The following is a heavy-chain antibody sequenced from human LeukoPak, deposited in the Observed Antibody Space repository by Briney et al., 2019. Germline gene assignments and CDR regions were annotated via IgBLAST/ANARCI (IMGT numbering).Heavy chain of an antibody. CDR3: TRYPRYPNRYRFDP. CDR1: GGSITQTNY. J-gene: IGHJ5*02. Sequence: PSGTLSLTCDVSGGSITQTNYWTWVRQPPGKGLEWIGEVNLQGGTNYNPSLLRRVAISVDTSANHVSLQMTSVTAADTAVYYCTRYPRYPNRYRFDPWGQGTLVSVSS. V-gene: IGHV4-4*02. CDR2: VNLQGGT. D-gene: IGHD1-14*01.